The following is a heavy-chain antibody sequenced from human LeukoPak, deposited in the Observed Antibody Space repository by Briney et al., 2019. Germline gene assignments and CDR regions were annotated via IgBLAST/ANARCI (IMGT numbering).Heavy chain of an antibody. J-gene: IGHJ4*02. CDR3: ARDAAAGDY. Sequence: XYXXXXVRQAPGKGLEWVANIKQDGGEKYCVDSVKGRFTISRDNAKNSLYLQMNSLRAEDTAVYYCARDAAAGDYWGQGTLVTVSS. V-gene: IGHV3-7*03. CDR1: XYX. CDR2: IKQDGGEK. D-gene: IGHD6-13*01.